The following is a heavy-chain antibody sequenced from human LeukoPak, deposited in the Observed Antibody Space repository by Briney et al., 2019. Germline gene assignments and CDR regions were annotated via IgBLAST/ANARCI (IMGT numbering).Heavy chain of an antibody. Sequence: AGSLRLSCAASGFTFSTYWMTWVRQGPGKRLERVANIKLDGSETYYVGSVRGRFTISRDNAKNSLYLQMNSLRAEDTAVYYCTRDRGWQSFDYWGQGTLVTVSS. D-gene: IGHD3-10*01. J-gene: IGHJ4*02. V-gene: IGHV3-7*01. CDR3: TRDRGWQSFDY. CDR2: IKLDGSET. CDR1: GFTFSTYW.